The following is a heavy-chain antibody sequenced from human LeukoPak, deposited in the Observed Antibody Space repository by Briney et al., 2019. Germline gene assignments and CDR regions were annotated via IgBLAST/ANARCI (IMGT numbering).Heavy chain of an antibody. D-gene: IGHD3-16*01. CDR1: GFTFSSYA. Sequence: GGSLRLSCAASGFTFSSYAMSWVRQAPGKGLKWVSTINDNGDGTYYADSVKGRFTISRDNSYNTVSLQMNSLRDEDTGVYYCAKGLRTGVGPYMGYHYCMDVWGKGATVTVSS. V-gene: IGHV3-23*01. CDR3: AKGLRTGVGPYMGYHYCMDV. CDR2: INDNGDGT. J-gene: IGHJ6*03.